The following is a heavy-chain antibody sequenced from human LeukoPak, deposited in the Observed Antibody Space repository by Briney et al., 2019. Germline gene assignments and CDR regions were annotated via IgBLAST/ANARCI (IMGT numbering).Heavy chain of an antibody. J-gene: IGHJ6*03. Sequence: GGSLRLSCAVSGFTFDSYGMHWVRQAPGKGLEWVAVISHDGSTIYYADSVEGRSTISRDNTDNTLFLQMNSLRAEDTAIYYCARFAAGGSYYYYMDVWGKGTTVTVSS. CDR1: GFTFDSYG. V-gene: IGHV3-30*03. CDR3: ARFAAGGSYYYYMDV. D-gene: IGHD6-25*01. CDR2: ISHDGSTI.